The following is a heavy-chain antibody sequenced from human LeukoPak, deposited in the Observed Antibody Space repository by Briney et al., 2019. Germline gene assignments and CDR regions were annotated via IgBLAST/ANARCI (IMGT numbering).Heavy chain of an antibody. J-gene: IGHJ4*02. CDR3: ARDPTNTSGRYAYFDY. CDR1: GYTFNHHG. D-gene: IGHD6-19*01. Sequence: ASVKVSCKASGYTFNHHGISWVRQAPGQGLEWMVWFSCFNGDTHYAQKFQGRVTMTTDTSTTTAYMELKSQRSDDTALYYCARDPTNTSGRYAYFDYWGQGTLVTVS. V-gene: IGHV1-18*01. CDR2: FSCFNGDT.